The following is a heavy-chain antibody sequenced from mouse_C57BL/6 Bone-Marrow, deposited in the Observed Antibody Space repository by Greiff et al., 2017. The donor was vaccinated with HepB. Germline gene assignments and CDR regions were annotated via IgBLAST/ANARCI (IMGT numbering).Heavy chain of an antibody. J-gene: IGHJ2*01. CDR1: GYTFTSYT. CDR3: ARNWYYFDD. Sequence: QVQLQQSGADLARPGASVKMSCTASGYTFTSYTMHWVKQRPGQGLEWIGYINPSSGYTKYNQKFKDKATLTADKSSSTAYMQLSSLTSEDSAVYYCARNWYYFDDWGQGTTLTVSS. D-gene: IGHD4-1*01. CDR2: INPSSGYT. V-gene: IGHV1-4*01.